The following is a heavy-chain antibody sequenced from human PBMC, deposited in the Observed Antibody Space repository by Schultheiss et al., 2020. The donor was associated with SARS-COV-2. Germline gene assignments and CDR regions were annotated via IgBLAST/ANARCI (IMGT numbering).Heavy chain of an antibody. J-gene: IGHJ5*02. CDR1: GYTFTGYY. CDR3: AREGAAVAGTGGSWFDP. V-gene: IGHV1-2*02. CDR2: INPNSGGT. D-gene: IGHD6-19*01. Sequence: ASVKVSCKASGYTFTGYYMHWVRQAPGQGLEWMGWINPNSGGTNYAQKFQGRVTITADKSTSTAYMELSSLRSEDTAVYYCAREGAAVAGTGGSWFDPWGQGTLVTVSS.